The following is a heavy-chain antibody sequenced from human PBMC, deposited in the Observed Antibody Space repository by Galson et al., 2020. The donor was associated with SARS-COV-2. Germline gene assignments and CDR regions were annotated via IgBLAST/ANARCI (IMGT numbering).Heavy chain of an antibody. J-gene: IGHJ4*02. CDR1: GFPLSGPA. Sequence: QHGESLKISCAASGFPLSGPALHWVRPAPGKGLEWVAIISYDGTTKYNSDSVKGRFTISRDISKNTLYLQMNSLRPEDTAVYFCARETDDYTSSDYDYWGQGTLVTVSS. CDR3: ARETDDYTSSDYDY. D-gene: IGHD6-13*01. V-gene: IGHV3-30*04. CDR2: ISYDGTTK.